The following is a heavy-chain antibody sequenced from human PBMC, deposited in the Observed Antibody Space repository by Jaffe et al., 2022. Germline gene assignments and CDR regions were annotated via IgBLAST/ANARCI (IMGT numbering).Heavy chain of an antibody. J-gene: IGHJ5*02. D-gene: IGHD1-26*01. V-gene: IGHV3-30*02. CDR3: AKQIVLAHNYFDP. CDR2: IVYDGTNT. CDR1: GFTFSNYG. Sequence: QVQLVESGGGVVQPGGSLTLSCTASGFTFSNYGIHWVRQAPGKGLEWVALIVYDGTNTYYADSVKGRFTVSRDNSKNTLSLQMNSLRPEDTAVYYCAKQIVLAHNYFDPWGQGTLVTVSS.